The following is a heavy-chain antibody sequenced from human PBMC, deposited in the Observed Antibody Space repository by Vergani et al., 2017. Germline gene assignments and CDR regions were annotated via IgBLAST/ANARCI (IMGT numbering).Heavy chain of an antibody. Sequence: EVQLLESGGDLVQPGGSLRLSCAASGFSFTAYAMTWVRQAPGKGLEWVSIINTNGDCTRYGDSEKCRFTISRDNSKSTLYLQMNSLRAEYTAISYCVRGGWNCWFDSWGQGTLVIVS. J-gene: IGHJ5*01. CDR3: VRGGWNCWFDS. V-gene: IGHV3-23*01. CDR1: GFSFTAYA. D-gene: IGHD1-1*01. CDR2: INTNGDCT.